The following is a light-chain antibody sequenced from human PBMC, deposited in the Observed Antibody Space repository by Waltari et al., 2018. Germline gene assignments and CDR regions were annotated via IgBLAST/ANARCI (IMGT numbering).Light chain of an antibody. V-gene: IGKV3-20*01. J-gene: IGKJ2*01. CDR3: QQYGSSPFT. CDR1: QTISSSS. Sequence: EIVLTQSPGTLSLSPGQRATLSCRASQTISSSSLTWYQQKPGQAPRPLIYGASSRATGIPDRFGGGGSGTDFTLTISRLEPEDFAVYYCQQYGSSPFTFGQGTKLEI. CDR2: GAS.